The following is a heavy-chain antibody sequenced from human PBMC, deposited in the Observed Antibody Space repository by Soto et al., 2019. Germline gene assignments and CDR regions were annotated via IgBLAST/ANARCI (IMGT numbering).Heavy chain of an antibody. Sequence: EVQLVESGGGLVQPGRSLRLSCAASGFTFDDYAMHWVRQAPGKGLEWVSGISWNSGSIGYADSVKGRFTISRDNAKDSLYLQMNSLRAEETALYYCAKARCGGNCYSSDYWGQGTLVTVSS. CDR3: AKARCGGNCYSSDY. D-gene: IGHD2-21*02. V-gene: IGHV3-9*01. CDR2: ISWNSGSI. J-gene: IGHJ4*02. CDR1: GFTFDDYA.